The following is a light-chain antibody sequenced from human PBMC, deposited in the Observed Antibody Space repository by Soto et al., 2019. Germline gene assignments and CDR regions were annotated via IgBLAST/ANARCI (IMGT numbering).Light chain of an antibody. Sequence: DIQLTKSESSRSAPVGERAPILCKAGKFLTIYLNWYQQKPGKAPKLLIYDISTLEIGVPSRFGGSGSGTHFTFTITGLQPEDIATYYCQQYENLPYTFGQGTKLEI. CDR2: DIS. CDR1: KFLTIY. CDR3: QQYENLPYT. J-gene: IGKJ2*01. V-gene: IGKV1-33*01.